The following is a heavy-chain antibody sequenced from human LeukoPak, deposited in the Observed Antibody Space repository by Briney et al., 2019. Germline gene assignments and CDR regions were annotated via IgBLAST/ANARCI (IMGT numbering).Heavy chain of an antibody. CDR1: GFTFSDYY. D-gene: IGHD2-15*01. CDR2: ISSSGSTI. CDR3: AIELGYCSGGSCYPTDY. V-gene: IGHV3-11*04. Sequence: GGSLRLSCAASGFTFSDYYMSWIRQAPGKGLEWVSYISSSGSTIYYADSVKGRFAISRDNAKNSLYLQMNSLRAEDTAVYYCAIELGYCSGGSCYPTDYWGQGTLVTVSS. J-gene: IGHJ4*02.